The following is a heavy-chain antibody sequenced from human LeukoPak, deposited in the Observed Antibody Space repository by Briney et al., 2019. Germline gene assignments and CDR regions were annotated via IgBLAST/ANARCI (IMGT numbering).Heavy chain of an antibody. J-gene: IGHJ6*03. CDR2: IMPLFGTA. V-gene: IGHV1-69*05. CDR1: GGTFNNSA. D-gene: IGHD3-10*01. Sequence: ASVKVSCKTSGGTFNNSAISWVRQAPGQGLEWLGGIMPLFGTAGYAQKVQGRVTMTTDTSTSTAYMELRSLRSDDTAVYYCARRTYYYGSGSYNNNYYHYMDVWGKGTTVTVSS. CDR3: ARRTYYYGSGSYNNNYYHYMDV.